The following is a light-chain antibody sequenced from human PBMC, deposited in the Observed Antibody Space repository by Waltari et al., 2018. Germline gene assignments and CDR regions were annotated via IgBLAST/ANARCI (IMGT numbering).Light chain of an antibody. CDR1: QSVSKY. V-gene: IGKV3-20*01. CDR3: QKYGTRPAT. Sequence: ELVLTQSPGTLSLSPGERATLSCRASQSVSKYLAWYQQKPGQAPRLLIYDASIRATDIPDRFSGSGSGTDFSLTISRLEPEDFAVYYCQKYGTRPATFGQGTKVEVK. CDR2: DAS. J-gene: IGKJ1*01.